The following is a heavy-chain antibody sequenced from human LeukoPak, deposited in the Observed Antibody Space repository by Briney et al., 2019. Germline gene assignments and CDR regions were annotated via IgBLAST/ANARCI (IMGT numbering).Heavy chain of an antibody. J-gene: IGHJ6*03. CDR2: IYYNGNT. Sequence: SETLSLTCTVSGVSISNYDWSWIRQPPGEGLELLGYIYYNGNTNYNPSPKSRVTISVDTSNNQFPLKLSSVTAADKAVYYCARVGGAGYDFWSGYYSGRDYYYYYMDVWGKGTTVTVSS. CDR1: GVSISNYD. D-gene: IGHD3-3*01. CDR3: ARVGGAGYDFWSGYYSGRDYYYYYMDV. V-gene: IGHV4-59*01.